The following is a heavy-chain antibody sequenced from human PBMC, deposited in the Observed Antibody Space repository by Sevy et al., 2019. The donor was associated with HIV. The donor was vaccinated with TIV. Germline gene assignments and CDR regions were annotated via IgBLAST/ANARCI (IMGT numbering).Heavy chain of an antibody. V-gene: IGHV1-18*01. CDR1: GYTFRSYG. D-gene: IGHD2-2*01. CDR2: ISPYTGDT. Sequence: ASVKVSCRASGYTFRSYGISWVRQAPGQGLEWMGWISPYTGDTDFAQKVQGRVSMTSDTSTSTAYMELRSLRSDDTVVYYWARDKPQGVVVLPGAMWGGVDYWGQGTLVTVSS. CDR3: ARDKPQGVVVLPGAMWGGVDY. J-gene: IGHJ4*02.